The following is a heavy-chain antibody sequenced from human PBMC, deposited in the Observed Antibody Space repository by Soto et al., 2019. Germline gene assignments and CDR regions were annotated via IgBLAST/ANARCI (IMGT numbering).Heavy chain of an antibody. CDR2: IYYSGST. Sequence: SETLSLTYTVSGGSISSYYWSWIRQPPGKGLEWIGYIYYSGSTNYNPSLKSRVTISVDTSKNQFSLKLSSVTAADTAVYYCARGPSEHDYGDYGPFDPWGQGTLVTVSS. V-gene: IGHV4-59*01. J-gene: IGHJ5*02. CDR3: ARGPSEHDYGDYGPFDP. D-gene: IGHD4-17*01. CDR1: GGSISSYY.